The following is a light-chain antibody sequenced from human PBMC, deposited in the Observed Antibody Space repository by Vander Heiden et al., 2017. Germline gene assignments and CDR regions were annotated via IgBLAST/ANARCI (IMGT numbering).Light chain of an antibody. CDR2: KDS. CDR1: NIGSKN. J-gene: IGLJ1*01. CDR3: QVEDSSNDYV. V-gene: IGLV3-9*01. Sequence: SYELTQPLSVSVALGQTARITCGGNNIGSKNVHWYQQKPGQAPVLVIYKDSNRPAGIPGRFSGSNSGNTATLTIRRAQAGEEADYYCQVEDSSNDYVFGTGTKVTVL.